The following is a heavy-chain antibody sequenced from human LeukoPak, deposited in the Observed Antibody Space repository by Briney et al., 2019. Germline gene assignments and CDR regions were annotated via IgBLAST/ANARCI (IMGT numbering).Heavy chain of an antibody. D-gene: IGHD3/OR15-3a*01. J-gene: IGHJ4*02. Sequence: VGTLRLSCAASGFTFSTYWMHWVRQVAGKGLVWFSRIKSDGSNTSYADLVKGRFTMSRDNAKNTLYLQMNSLRAEDTAVYYCARESRTDYYGDYWGQGTLVTVSS. CDR3: ARESRTDYYGDY. CDR1: GFTFSTYW. V-gene: IGHV3-74*01. CDR2: IKSDGSNT.